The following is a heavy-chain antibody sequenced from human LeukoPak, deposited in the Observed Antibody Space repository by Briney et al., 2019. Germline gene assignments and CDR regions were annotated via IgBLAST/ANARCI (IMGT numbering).Heavy chain of an antibody. CDR1: GFTFSSYG. V-gene: IGHV3-23*01. CDR3: ARNTYYYDSSGYWTPLYYFDY. J-gene: IGHJ4*02. D-gene: IGHD3-22*01. CDR2: ISGSGGST. Sequence: GGSLRLSCAASGFTFSSYGMSWVRQAPGKGLEWVSAISGSGGSTYYADSVKGRFTISRDNSKNTLYLQMNSLRAEDTAVYYCARNTYYYDSSGYWTPLYYFDYWGQGTLVTVSS.